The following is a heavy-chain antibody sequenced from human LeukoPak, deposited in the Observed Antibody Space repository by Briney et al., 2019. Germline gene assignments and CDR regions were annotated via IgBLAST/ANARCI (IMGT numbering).Heavy chain of an antibody. V-gene: IGHV3-21*01. CDR3: ARGVVVTAVPLYYYYGMDV. D-gene: IGHD2-21*02. Sequence: GGSLRLSCAASGFTFSSYSMNWVRQAPGKGLEWVSSISSSSSYIYYADSVKGRFTISRDNAKNSLYLQMNSLRAEDTAMYYCARGVVVTAVPLYYYYGMDVWGQGTTVTVSS. CDR1: GFTFSSYS. J-gene: IGHJ6*02. CDR2: ISSSSSYI.